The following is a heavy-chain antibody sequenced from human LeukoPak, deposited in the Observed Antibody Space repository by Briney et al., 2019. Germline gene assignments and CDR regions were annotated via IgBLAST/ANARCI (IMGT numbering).Heavy chain of an antibody. CDR2: IYHSGST. J-gene: IGHJ6*03. Sequence: SQTLSLTCTVSGDSISSGDYYWGWIRQPPGKGLEWIGSIYHSGSTYYNPSLKSRVTISVDTSKNQFSLNLNSVTAADTAVYYCAKVRQSYYYYMDVWGKGTTVTVSS. V-gene: IGHV4-38-2*02. CDR3: AKVRQSYYYYMDV. CDR1: GDSISSGDYY.